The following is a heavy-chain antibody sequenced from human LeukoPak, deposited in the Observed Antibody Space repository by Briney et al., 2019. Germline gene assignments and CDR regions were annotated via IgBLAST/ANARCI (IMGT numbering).Heavy chain of an antibody. Sequence: ASVKVSCKASGYTFTSYYMHWVRQAPGQGLEWMGIINPSGGSTSYAQKFQGRVTITADESTSTAYMELSSLRSEDTAVYYCARGGFVLKNYFDYWGQGTLVTVSS. D-gene: IGHD3-10*01. CDR2: INPSGGST. CDR3: ARGGFVLKNYFDY. J-gene: IGHJ4*02. CDR1: GYTFTSYY. V-gene: IGHV1-46*01.